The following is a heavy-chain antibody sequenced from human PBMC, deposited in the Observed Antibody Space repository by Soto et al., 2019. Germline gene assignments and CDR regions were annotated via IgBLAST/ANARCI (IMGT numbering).Heavy chain of an antibody. CDR2: INHSGST. V-gene: IGHV4-34*01. D-gene: IGHD1-26*01. CDR1: GGSFSGYY. CDR3: ASAIVGATTGYYYYGMDV. Sequence: QVQLQQWGAGLLKPSETLSLTCAVYGGSFSGYYWSWIRQPPGKGLEWIGEINHSGSTNYNPSLKSRVTISVDTSKNQFSLKLSSVTAADTAVYYCASAIVGATTGYYYYGMDVWRQWTTVTVYS. J-gene: IGHJ6*02.